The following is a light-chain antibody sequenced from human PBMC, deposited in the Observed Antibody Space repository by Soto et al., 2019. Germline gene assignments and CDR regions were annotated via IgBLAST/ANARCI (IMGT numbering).Light chain of an antibody. CDR2: ETS. V-gene: IGKV3-11*01. CDR1: ENIRGH. J-gene: IGKJ3*01. CDR3: QQRASWPLFT. Sequence: EVVLKQSPATLSLSPGERATLSCRASENIRGHLVWYQHKPGQAPRLLIYETSNRATGIPARFSGSGSETDFTLTISSLEPEDVAVYFCQQRASWPLFTFGPGTKVDI.